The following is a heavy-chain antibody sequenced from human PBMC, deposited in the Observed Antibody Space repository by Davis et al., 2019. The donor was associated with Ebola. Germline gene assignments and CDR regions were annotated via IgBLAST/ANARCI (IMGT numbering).Heavy chain of an antibody. Sequence: AASVKVSCKASGGTFSSYAISWVRQAPGQGLEWMGRIIPILGIANYAQKFQGRVTITADKSTSTAYMELSSLRSEDTAVYYCARDGRVYGDYAADYWGQGTLVTVSS. CDR1: GGTFSSYA. D-gene: IGHD4-17*01. J-gene: IGHJ4*02. CDR2: IIPILGIA. V-gene: IGHV1-69*04. CDR3: ARDGRVYGDYAADY.